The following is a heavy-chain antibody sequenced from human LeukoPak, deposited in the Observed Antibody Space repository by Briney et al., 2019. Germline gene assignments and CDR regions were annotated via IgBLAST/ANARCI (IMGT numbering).Heavy chain of an antibody. Sequence: ASVKVSCKASGYTFTRYDINWVRQATRQGLEWMGWMNPNSGNTGYAQKFQGRVTMTRNTSISTAYMELSSLRSEDTAVYYCARDDGPRNYYYYGMDVWGQGTTVTVSS. D-gene: IGHD5-24*01. J-gene: IGHJ6*02. V-gene: IGHV1-8*01. CDR1: GYTFTRYD. CDR3: ARDDGPRNYYYYGMDV. CDR2: MNPNSGNT.